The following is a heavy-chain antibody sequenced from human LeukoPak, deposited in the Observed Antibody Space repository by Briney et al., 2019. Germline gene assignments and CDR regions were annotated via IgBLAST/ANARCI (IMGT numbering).Heavy chain of an antibody. V-gene: IGHV1-24*01. J-gene: IGHJ4*02. D-gene: IGHD3-10*01. CDR2: FDPEDGET. Sequence: GASVKVSCKVSGYTLTELSMHWVRQAPGKGLEWMGGFDPEDGETIYAQRFQGRVTMTEDTSTDTAYMELSSLRSDDTAVYYCARVFSYYYGSGSFHYFDYWGQGTLVTVSS. CDR1: GYTLTELS. CDR3: ARVFSYYYGSGSFHYFDY.